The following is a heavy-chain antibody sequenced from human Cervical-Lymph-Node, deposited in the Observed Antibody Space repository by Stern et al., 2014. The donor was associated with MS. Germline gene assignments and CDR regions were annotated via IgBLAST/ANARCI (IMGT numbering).Heavy chain of an antibody. Sequence: QITLKESGPTLVKPTQTLTLTCTFSGFSLSTIGVGVGWIRQSPGKAPELLALIYWDGDERYSPSLKSRLTITRDTSKSQVVLTLTNMDPVDTATYYCAHVSAWRTGVDYWGQGALVTVSS. CDR3: AHVSAWRTGVDY. D-gene: IGHD6-19*01. CDR2: IYWDGDE. CDR1: GFSLSTIGVG. J-gene: IGHJ4*02. V-gene: IGHV2-5*02.